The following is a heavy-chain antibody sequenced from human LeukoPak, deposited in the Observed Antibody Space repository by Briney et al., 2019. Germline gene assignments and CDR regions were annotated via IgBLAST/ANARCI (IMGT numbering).Heavy chain of an antibody. D-gene: IGHD5-18*01. V-gene: IGHV4-59*01. CDR2: IYYSGST. J-gene: IGHJ6*03. Sequence: SQTLSLTCTMSGGSISSYYWSWIRQPPGKGLEYIGYIYYSGSTNYNPSLKSRVTISVDTSKNQFSLKLSSVTAADTAVYYCARTEESGYSYGYFGYYYYMDVWGKGTTVTVSS. CDR3: ARTEESGYSYGYFGYYYYMDV. CDR1: GGSISSYY.